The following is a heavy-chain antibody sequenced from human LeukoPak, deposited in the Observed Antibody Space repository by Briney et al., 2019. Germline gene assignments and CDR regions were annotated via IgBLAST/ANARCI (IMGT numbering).Heavy chain of an antibody. CDR2: ISSSGSTI. J-gene: IGHJ4*02. CDR3: ARRAGSYSHSYDY. D-gene: IGHD2-15*01. V-gene: IGHV3-48*03. CDR1: GFTFSSYE. Sequence: PGGSLRLSCAASGFTFSSYEMNWVRQAPGKGLEWVSYISSSGSTIYYADSVKGRLTISRDNAKNSLYLQMNSLRAEDTAVYYCARRAGSYSHSYDYWGQGTLVTVSS.